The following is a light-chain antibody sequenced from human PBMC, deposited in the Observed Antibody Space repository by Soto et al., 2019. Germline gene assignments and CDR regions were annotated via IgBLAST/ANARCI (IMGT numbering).Light chain of an antibody. CDR2: YDS. V-gene: IGLV3-21*04. J-gene: IGLJ2*01. Sequence: SYELTQPPSVSVAPGKTARITCGGNNIGSKSVHWYQQKPGQAPVLVIYYDSDRPSGIPERVSGSNSGNTATLTISRVEAGDEADYYCQVWDSARVVFGGGTKLTVL. CDR1: NIGSKS. CDR3: QVWDSARVV.